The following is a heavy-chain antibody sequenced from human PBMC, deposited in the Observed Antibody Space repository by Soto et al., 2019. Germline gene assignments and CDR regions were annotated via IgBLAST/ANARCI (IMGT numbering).Heavy chain of an antibody. CDR1: GYTFTGYY. J-gene: IGHJ3*02. CDR2: INPNSGGT. D-gene: IGHD4-17*01. CDR3: ARFSTTVTHLDAFDI. Sequence: ASVKVSCKASGYTFTGYYMHWGRQAPGQGLEWMGWINPNSGGTNYAQKFQGWVTMTRDTSISTAYMELSRLRSDDTAVYYCARFSTTVTHLDAFDIWGQGTMVTVSS. V-gene: IGHV1-2*04.